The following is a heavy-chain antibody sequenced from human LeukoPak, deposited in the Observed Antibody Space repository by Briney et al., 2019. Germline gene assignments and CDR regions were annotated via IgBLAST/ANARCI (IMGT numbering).Heavy chain of an antibody. CDR3: ARKGGSRFLGRYKYCGLDV. D-gene: IGHD3-3*01. CDR1: GFTFNDYI. CDR2: ISYDGSSE. Sequence: PGGSLRLSCAASGFTFNDYIIHWVRQAPGKGLEWVALISYDGSSEYYADSVKGRFTISRDNSKNTLYLQMNSLRVEDTAVYYCARKGGSRFLGRYKYCGLDVWGQGTTVTVS. J-gene: IGHJ6*02. V-gene: IGHV3-30*04.